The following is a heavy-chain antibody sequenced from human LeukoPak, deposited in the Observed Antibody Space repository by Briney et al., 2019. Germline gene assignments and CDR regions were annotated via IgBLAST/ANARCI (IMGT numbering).Heavy chain of an antibody. V-gene: IGHV1-69*04. CDR1: GGTFSSYA. CDR2: IIPILGIA. CDR3: ARVGPWTLDDFDDY. J-gene: IGHJ4*02. D-gene: IGHD3-3*01. Sequence: SVKVSCKASGGTFSSYAISWVRQAPGQGLEWMGRIIPILGIANYAQKFQGRVTITADKSTSTAYMELSSLRSEDTAVYYCARVGPWTLDDFDDYWGQGTLVTVSS.